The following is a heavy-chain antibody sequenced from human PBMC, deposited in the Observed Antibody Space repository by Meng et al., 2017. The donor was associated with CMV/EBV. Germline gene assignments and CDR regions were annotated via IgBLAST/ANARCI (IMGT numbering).Heavy chain of an antibody. CDR3: ARGPGRPGTHWYFDL. V-gene: IGHV1-2*02. D-gene: IGHD1-7*01. CDR1: GYRFTGYY. CDR2: TNPKRGDS. Sequence: ASVKVSCKASGYRFTGYYVHWVRQAPGQGPEWMGWTNPKRGDSQFAQNFQGRVSMTRDTSISTFFMELNRLTSDDTAVYYCARGPGRPGTHWYFDLWGRGTLVTVSS. J-gene: IGHJ2*01.